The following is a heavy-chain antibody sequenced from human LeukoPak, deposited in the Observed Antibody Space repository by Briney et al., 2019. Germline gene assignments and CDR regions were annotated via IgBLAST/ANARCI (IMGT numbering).Heavy chain of an antibody. CDR2: ISYDGSNK. Sequence: GGSLRLSCAASGFTFSSYAMHGVRQAPGKGLEWVAVISYDGSNKYYADSVKGRFTISRDNSKNTLYLQMNSLRAEDTAVYYCARSIAAAGHFDYWGQGTLVTVSS. CDR1: GFTFSSYA. V-gene: IGHV3-30-3*01. D-gene: IGHD6-13*01. CDR3: ARSIAAAGHFDY. J-gene: IGHJ4*02.